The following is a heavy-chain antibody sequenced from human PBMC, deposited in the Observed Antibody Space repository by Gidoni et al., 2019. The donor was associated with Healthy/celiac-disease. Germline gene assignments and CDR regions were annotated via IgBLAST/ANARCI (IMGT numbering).Heavy chain of an antibody. CDR2: ISYSGST. J-gene: IGHJ4*02. Sequence: QLQLQESGPGLVKPSETLSLTCTVPGGSINSRSFYGGWIRQPPGTGLEWIGSISYSGSTYYNPSLKSRVTISVDTSKNQFSLKLSSVTAADTTVYYCARESCSWVPWRSYYFDYWGQGTLVTVSS. CDR3: ARESCSWVPWRSYYFDY. CDR1: GGSINSRSFY. V-gene: IGHV4-39*07. D-gene: IGHD6-13*01.